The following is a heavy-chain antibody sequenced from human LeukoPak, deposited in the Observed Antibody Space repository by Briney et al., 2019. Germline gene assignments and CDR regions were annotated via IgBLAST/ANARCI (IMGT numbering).Heavy chain of an antibody. Sequence: PGGSLRLSCAASGFTFSSYAMHWVRQAPGKGLEWVAVISYDGSNKYYADSVKGRFTISRDNSKNTLYLQMNSLRAEDTAVYYCAREGRGDYDSSGYLWPDAFDIWGQGTMVTVSS. CDR1: GFTFSSYA. V-gene: IGHV3-30-3*01. CDR3: AREGRGDYDSSGYLWPDAFDI. J-gene: IGHJ3*02. CDR2: ISYDGSNK. D-gene: IGHD3-22*01.